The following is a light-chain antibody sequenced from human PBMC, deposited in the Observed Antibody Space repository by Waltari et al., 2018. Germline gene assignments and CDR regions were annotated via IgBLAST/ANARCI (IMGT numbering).Light chain of an antibody. J-gene: IGLJ3*02. V-gene: IGLV1-44*01. CDR2: RND. CDR1: SSNIGGNV. Sequence: QSVLTQSPSASGTPGQRVTISCSGSSSNIGGNVVNWYQQPPGKAPKLLIYRNDQRPSGVPDRFSASKSGTSASLAISGLQSEDEADYYCATWDDRMNGHWVFGGGTKVTVL. CDR3: ATWDDRMNGHWV.